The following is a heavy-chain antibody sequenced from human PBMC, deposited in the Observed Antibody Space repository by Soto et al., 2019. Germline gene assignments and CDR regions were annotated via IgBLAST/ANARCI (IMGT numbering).Heavy chain of an antibody. CDR2: ISYDGSNK. V-gene: IGHV3-30*18. D-gene: IGHD5-12*01. CDR3: AKTRGYEPYYYGLDV. Sequence: XGPLTVSCAAAGVTSTNYARHWVRRAPGKGLEWVSIISYDGSNKYYADSVKGRFTISRDNSKNTLYLQMNSLRAEDTAVYYCAKTRGYEPYYYGLDVWGQGPMVTVSS. J-gene: IGHJ6*02. CDR1: GVTSTNYA.